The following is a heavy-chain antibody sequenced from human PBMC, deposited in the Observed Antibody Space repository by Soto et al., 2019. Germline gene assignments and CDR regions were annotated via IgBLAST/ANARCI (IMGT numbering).Heavy chain of an antibody. CDR1: GFTFSSYA. Sequence: PGGSLRLSCSASGFTFSSYAMSWVRQAPGKGLEWVSAISGSGGSTYYADSVKGRFTISRDNSKNTLYLQMNSLRAEDTAVYYCAKEGSIVVVVAATIDYWGQGTLVTVSS. D-gene: IGHD2-15*01. J-gene: IGHJ4*02. V-gene: IGHV3-23*01. CDR3: AKEGSIVVVVAATIDY. CDR2: ISGSGGST.